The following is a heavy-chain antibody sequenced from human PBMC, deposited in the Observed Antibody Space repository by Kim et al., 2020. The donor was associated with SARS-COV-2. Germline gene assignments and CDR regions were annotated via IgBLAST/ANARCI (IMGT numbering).Heavy chain of an antibody. J-gene: IGHJ4*02. CDR1: GGSISSSSYY. D-gene: IGHD6-6*01. Sequence: SETLSLTCTVSGGSISSSSYYWGWIRQPPGKGLEWIGSIYYSGSTYYNPSLKSRVTISVDTSKNQFSLKLSSVTAADTAVYYCARQGHYSSSYHGLGNDYWGQGTLVTVSS. V-gene: IGHV4-39*01. CDR2: IYYSGST. CDR3: ARQGHYSSSYHGLGNDY.